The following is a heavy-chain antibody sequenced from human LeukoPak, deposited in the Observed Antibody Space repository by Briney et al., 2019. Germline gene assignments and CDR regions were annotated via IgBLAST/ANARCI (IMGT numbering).Heavy chain of an antibody. J-gene: IGHJ4*02. CDR3: APYSSGWFSGIEY. Sequence: GGSLRLSCSASGSTFSSYGMHWVRQAPGKGLEYVSAISSNGESTYYADSVKGRFTISRDNSKNTLYLQMSSLTTEDTAVYYCAPYSSGWFSGIEYWGQGTLVTVSS. CDR1: GSTFSSYG. CDR2: ISSNGEST. V-gene: IGHV3-64D*06. D-gene: IGHD6-13*01.